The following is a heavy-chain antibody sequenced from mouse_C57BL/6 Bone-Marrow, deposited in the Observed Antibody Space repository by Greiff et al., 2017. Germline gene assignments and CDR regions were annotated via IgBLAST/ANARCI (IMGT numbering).Heavy chain of an antibody. D-gene: IGHD2-12*01. CDR1: GYTFTSYW. CDR2: IYPGSGST. J-gene: IGHJ3*01. Sequence: VKLVESGAELVKPGASVKMSCKASGYTFTSYWITWVKQRPGQGLEWIGDIYPGSGSTNYNEKFKSKATLTVDTSSSTAYMQLSSLTSEDSAVYYCARTHYYTPFAYWGQGTLVTVSA. V-gene: IGHV1-55*01. CDR3: ARTHYYTPFAY.